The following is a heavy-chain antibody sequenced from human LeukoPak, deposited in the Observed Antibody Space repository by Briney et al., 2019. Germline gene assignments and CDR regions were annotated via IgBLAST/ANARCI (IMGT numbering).Heavy chain of an antibody. Sequence: SETLSLTCIVSGGSISSGTYYWGWIRQPPGKGLEWIGSIYYSGSTYYNPSLKSRVTISVDTSKNQFSLKLSSVTAADTAVYYCARGEYSSSWYGAAFDIWGQGTMVTVSS. J-gene: IGHJ3*02. D-gene: IGHD6-13*01. CDR1: GGSISSGTYY. CDR2: IYYSGST. V-gene: IGHV4-39*01. CDR3: ARGEYSSSWYGAAFDI.